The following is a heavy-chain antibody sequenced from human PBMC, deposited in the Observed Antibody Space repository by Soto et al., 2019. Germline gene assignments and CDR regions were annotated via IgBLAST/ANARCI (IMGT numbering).Heavy chain of an antibody. CDR2: IWYDGSNK. CDR1: VFTFSSYG. D-gene: IGHD6-19*01. J-gene: IGHJ4*02. CDR3: ARDHEPSSGWINYFDY. Sequence: QVQLVESGGGVVQPARSLRLSCAASVFTFSSYGMHWVRQAPGKGLEWVAVIWYDGSNKYYADSVKGRFTISRDNYKTTLYLKMNSRRAEDTAVYYCARDHEPSSGWINYFDYWGQGTLVTASS. V-gene: IGHV3-33*01.